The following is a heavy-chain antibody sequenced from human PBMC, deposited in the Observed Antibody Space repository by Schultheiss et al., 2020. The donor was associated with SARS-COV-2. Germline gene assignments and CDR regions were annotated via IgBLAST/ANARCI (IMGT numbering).Heavy chain of an antibody. CDR3: ARSSSGWQNYYYYGMDV. Sequence: GESLKISCQGSGYIFSNYWITWVRQMPGKGLEWMGRIDPSDSLTTYSPSFQGHVTFSVDKSISTVYLQWSSLKASDTGIYYCARSSSGWQNYYYYGMDVWGQGTTVTVSS. V-gene: IGHV5-10-1*01. D-gene: IGHD6-19*01. CDR1: GYIFSNYW. CDR2: IDPSDSLT. J-gene: IGHJ6*02.